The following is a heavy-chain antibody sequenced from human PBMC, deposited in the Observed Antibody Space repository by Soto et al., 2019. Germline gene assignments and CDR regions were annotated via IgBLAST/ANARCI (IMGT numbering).Heavy chain of an antibody. CDR1: GFTFSSYW. Sequence: GGSLRLSCAASGFTFSSYWMSWVRQAPGKGLEWVANIKQDGSEKYYVDSVKGRFTISRDNAKNSLYLQMNSLRAADTAVYYCARSRITIFGVVTGPTYYYYGMDVWGQGTTVTVSS. V-gene: IGHV3-7*03. J-gene: IGHJ6*02. CDR3: ARSRITIFGVVTGPTYYYYGMDV. CDR2: IKQDGSEK. D-gene: IGHD3-3*01.